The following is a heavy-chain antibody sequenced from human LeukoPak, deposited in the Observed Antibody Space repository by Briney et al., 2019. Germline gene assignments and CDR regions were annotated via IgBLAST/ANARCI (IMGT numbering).Heavy chain of an antibody. CDR1: GGTFSSYA. CDR2: IIPILGIA. D-gene: IGHD4-17*01. V-gene: IGHV1-69*10. CDR3: ARARTTVTMSYYYYGMDV. J-gene: IGHJ6*02. Sequence: ASVTVSCKASGGTFSSYATSWVRHAPGQGREWMGRIIPILGIANYAQTFQGRVTITADKSTSTAYMELSSLRSEHTAVYYCARARTTVTMSYYYYGMDVWGQGTTVTVSS.